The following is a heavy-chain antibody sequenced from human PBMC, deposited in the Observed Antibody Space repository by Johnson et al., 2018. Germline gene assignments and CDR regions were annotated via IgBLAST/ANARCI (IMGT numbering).Heavy chain of an antibody. CDR2: ISSDGGTD. CDR1: GFTFSCHG. CDR3: AKEGDNISYLSFDY. D-gene: IGHD1-1*01. J-gene: IGHJ4*02. V-gene: IGHV3-30*18. Sequence: QVQLVESGGGVVQPGGSLRLSCAASGFTFSCHGMHWVRQVPGKGPEWVAVISSDGGTDYYADTVKGRFTIFRDNSRNTLTLQMNSLRPGDTALYYCAKEGDNISYLSFDYWGQGTLVTVSS.